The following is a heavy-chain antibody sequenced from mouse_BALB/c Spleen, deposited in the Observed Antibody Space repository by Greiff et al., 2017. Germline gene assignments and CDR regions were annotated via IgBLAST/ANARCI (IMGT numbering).Heavy chain of an antibody. Sequence: EVMLVESGGGLVKPGGSLKLSCAASGFTFSSYPMSWVRQTPEKRLEWVATISSGGSYTYYPDSVKGRFTISRDNAKDTLYLQMSRLKSEDTAMYDCTRAEEYVNYLDYWGQGTTLTVSS. CDR3: TRAEEYVNYLDY. J-gene: IGHJ2*01. D-gene: IGHD2-10*02. CDR1: GFTFSSYP. CDR2: ISSGGSYT. V-gene: IGHV5-6-4*01.